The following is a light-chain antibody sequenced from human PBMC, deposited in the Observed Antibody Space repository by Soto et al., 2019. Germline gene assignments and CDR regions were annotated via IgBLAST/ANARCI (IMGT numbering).Light chain of an antibody. CDR3: PAGEDSLNGPYVV. J-gene: IGLJ2*01. Sequence: QSALTQPASVSGSPGQSITISCTGTRRDVGGYNYVSWYQQYPGKSPKLLIYEVTHRPSGVSNRFSGSKSGNTASLTISGLQVEDEADYYCPAGEDSLNGPYVVFGGGTKLTAL. CDR1: RRDVGGYNY. CDR2: EVT. V-gene: IGLV2-14*01.